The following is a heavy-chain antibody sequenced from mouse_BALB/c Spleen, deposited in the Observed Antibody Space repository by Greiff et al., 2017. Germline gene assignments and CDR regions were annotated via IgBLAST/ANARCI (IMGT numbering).Heavy chain of an antibody. Sequence: VQLQQSGPELVKPGASMKISCTASGYSFTGYTMHWVKQSHGKNLEWIGLINPYNGGTSYNQKFKGKATLTVDKSSSTAYLELLSLTSEDSAVYSCARGNYDGSSDGAYWGQGTLVTVSA. CDR3: ARGNYDGSSDGAY. J-gene: IGHJ3*01. V-gene: IGHV1-31*01. D-gene: IGHD1-1*01. CDR1: GYSFTGYT. CDR2: INPYNGGT.